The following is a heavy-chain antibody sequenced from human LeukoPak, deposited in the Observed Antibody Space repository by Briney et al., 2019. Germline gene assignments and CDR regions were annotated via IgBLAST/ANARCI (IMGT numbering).Heavy chain of an antibody. CDR2: IYYSGST. J-gene: IGHJ5*02. CDR1: GGSFSGYY. V-gene: IGHV4-59*01. D-gene: IGHD3-16*01. Sequence: PSETLSLTCAVYGGSFSGYYWSWIRQPPGKGLEWIGYIYYSGSTNHNPSLKSRVTISVDTSKNQFSLKLSSVTAADTAVYYCARDHGGVFDPWGQGTLVTVSS. CDR3: ARDHGGVFDP.